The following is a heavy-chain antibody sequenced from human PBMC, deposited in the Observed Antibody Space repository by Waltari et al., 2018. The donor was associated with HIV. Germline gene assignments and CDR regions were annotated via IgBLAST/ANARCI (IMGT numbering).Heavy chain of an antibody. Sequence: QVQLVQSGGEVQKPGASVKVSCKASGYTFIDHGITWVRQAPGQGLEWMAWISPYNGNTDYAQRFQGRVSVTTDTSTNTAYMELRSLRSDDTAVYFCARVAGGDHFDYWGQGTLVTVSS. D-gene: IGHD4-17*01. J-gene: IGHJ4*02. CDR1: GYTFIDHG. CDR3: ARVAGGDHFDY. CDR2: ISPYNGNT. V-gene: IGHV1-18*01.